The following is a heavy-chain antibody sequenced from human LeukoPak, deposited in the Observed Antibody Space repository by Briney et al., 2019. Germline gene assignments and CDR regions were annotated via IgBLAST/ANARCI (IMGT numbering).Heavy chain of an antibody. D-gene: IGHD2-15*01. CDR3: ARQRLPPYCSGGSCYPDNYSDY. Sequence: SETLSLTCTVSGGSISSSSYYWGWIRQPPGKGLEWIGSIYYSGSTYYNPSLKSRVTISVDTSKNQFSLKLSSVTAADTAVYYCARQRLPPYCSGGSCYPDNYSDYWGQGTLVTVSS. J-gene: IGHJ4*02. CDR2: IYYSGST. CDR1: GGSISSSSYY. V-gene: IGHV4-39*01.